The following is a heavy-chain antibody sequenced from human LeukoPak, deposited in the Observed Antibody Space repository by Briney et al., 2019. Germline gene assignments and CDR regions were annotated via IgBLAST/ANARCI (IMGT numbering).Heavy chain of an antibody. V-gene: IGHV3-74*03. D-gene: IGHD6-19*01. CDR1: GFTFSTYW. Sequence: GGSLRLSCAASGFTFSTYWMHWVRHVPGKGLVWVSRINSDGSTTTNADSVKGRFTISRDNAKNTLYLQMNSLGAEDTALYYCARVGGPGWYGYWGQGTLVTVSS. J-gene: IGHJ4*02. CDR3: ARVGGPGWYGY. CDR2: INSDGSTT.